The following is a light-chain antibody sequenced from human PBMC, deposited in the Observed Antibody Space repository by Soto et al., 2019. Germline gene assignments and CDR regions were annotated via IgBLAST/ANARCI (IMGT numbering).Light chain of an antibody. CDR2: GNT. V-gene: IGLV1-40*01. Sequence: QAVVTQPPSVSGAPGQRVTSSCTASSSNLGAGYDVHWYQQLPGRAPKLLIYGNTNRPSGFPDRFSGSKSGTSASLAITGLQAEDEADYYCLSFDSSLSVVFGGGTQLT. CDR3: LSFDSSLSVV. J-gene: IGLJ2*01. CDR1: SSNLGAGYD.